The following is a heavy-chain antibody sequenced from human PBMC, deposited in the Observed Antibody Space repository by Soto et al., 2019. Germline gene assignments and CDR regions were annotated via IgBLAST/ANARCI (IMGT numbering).Heavy chain of an antibody. CDR3: SHRQGRAKMTEQIFWLDP. V-gene: IGHV2-5*02. CDR1: GFSLRPTGVG. CDR2: IYWDDAK. Sequence: QITLKESGPTLVKPTQTLTLTCTFSGFSLRPTGVGVGWIRQPPGKALEWLALIYWDDAKRYNPSLQSRLTITKHTSKNQVVLTMSYVDSVDTATYYCSHRQGRAKMTEQIFWLDPWGQGPLVTVSS. D-gene: IGHD3-9*01. J-gene: IGHJ5*02.